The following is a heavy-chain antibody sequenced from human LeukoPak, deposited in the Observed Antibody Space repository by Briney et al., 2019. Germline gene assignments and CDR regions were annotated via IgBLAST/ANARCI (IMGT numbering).Heavy chain of an antibody. Sequence: GGSLRLSCAASGFTFSDYYMSWIRQAPGKALEWVSYVSSGSSTIYYADSVKGRFTVSRDNGKRSLYLHMNSLRAEDTAMYYCARSQYYYDTSDHSHLDNWGQGTLVTVSS. CDR3: ARSQYYYDTSDHSHLDN. CDR1: GFTFSDYY. V-gene: IGHV3-11*04. J-gene: IGHJ4*02. CDR2: VSSGSSTI. D-gene: IGHD3-22*01.